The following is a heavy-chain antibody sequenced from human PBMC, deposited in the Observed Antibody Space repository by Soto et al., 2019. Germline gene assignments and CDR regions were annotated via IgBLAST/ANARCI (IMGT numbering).Heavy chain of an antibody. J-gene: IGHJ3*02. Sequence: GGSLRLSCAASGFTFSSYSMNWVRQAPGKGLEWVSSISSSSSYIYYADSVKGRFTISRDNAKNSLYLQMNSLRAEDTAVYYCASQVSLGAFDIWGQGTMVTVSS. CDR1: GFTFSSYS. CDR2: ISSSSSYI. V-gene: IGHV3-21*01. CDR3: ASQVSLGAFDI. D-gene: IGHD2-8*01.